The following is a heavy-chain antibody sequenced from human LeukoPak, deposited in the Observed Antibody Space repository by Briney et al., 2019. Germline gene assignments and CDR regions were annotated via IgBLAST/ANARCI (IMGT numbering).Heavy chain of an antibody. J-gene: IGHJ4*02. V-gene: IGHV1-24*01. CDR2: FDPEDGET. CDR3: ATANYYGSSRVIDY. CDR1: GYTLTELP. Sequence: ASVKVSCKVSGYTLTELPMHWVRQAPGKGLEWMGGFDPEDGETIYAQKFQGRVTMTEDTSTDTAYMELSSLRSEDTAVYYCATANYYGSSRVIDYWGQGTLVTVSS. D-gene: IGHD3-10*01.